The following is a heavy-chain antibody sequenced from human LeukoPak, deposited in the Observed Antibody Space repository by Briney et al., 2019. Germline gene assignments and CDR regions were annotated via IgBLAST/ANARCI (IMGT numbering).Heavy chain of an antibody. D-gene: IGHD3-9*01. Sequence: ASVKVSCKASGYTFTGYYMHWVRQAPGQGLEWTGWINPNSGGTNYAQKFQGRVTMTRDTSISTAYMELSRLRSDDTAVYYCARGSGRVLRYFDWLPGGAAYWGQGTLVTVSS. V-gene: IGHV1-2*02. CDR2: INPNSGGT. CDR1: GYTFTGYY. J-gene: IGHJ4*02. CDR3: ARGSGRVLRYFDWLPGGAAY.